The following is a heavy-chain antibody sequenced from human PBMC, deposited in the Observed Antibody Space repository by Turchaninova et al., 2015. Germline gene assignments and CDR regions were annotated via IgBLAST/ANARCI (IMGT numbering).Heavy chain of an antibody. Sequence: EVQLVESGGGLVQPGGSLRLSCVASGFTFNSNWMSWVRQAPGKGLDWVAHIKQDGSEKYYVDSAMGRFTISRDNAKNSLYLQMNSLRVEDTAVYYCARGSYAMDVWGQGTTVTVSS. J-gene: IGHJ6*02. V-gene: IGHV3-7*03. CDR1: GFTFNSNW. D-gene: IGHD2-2*01. CDR3: ARGSYAMDV. CDR2: IKQDGSEK.